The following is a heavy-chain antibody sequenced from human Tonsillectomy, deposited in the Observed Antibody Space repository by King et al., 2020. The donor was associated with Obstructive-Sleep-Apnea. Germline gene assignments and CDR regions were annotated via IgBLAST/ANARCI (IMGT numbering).Heavy chain of an antibody. Sequence: QLVQSGSELRKPGASVKVSCKASGYNLSTYVMNWVRQAPGQGLEWMGWIDTITGNPTSAQGFTSRFVFALDTSVSTAYLQISSLRTEDTAVYYCARGRSWFDHWGQGTLVTVSS. CDR1: GYNLSTYV. CDR2: IDTITGNP. V-gene: IGHV7-4-1*02. CDR3: ARGRSWFDH. J-gene: IGHJ5*02.